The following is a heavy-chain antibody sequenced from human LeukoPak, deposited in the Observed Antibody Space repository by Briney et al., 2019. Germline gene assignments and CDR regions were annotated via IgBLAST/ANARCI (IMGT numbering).Heavy chain of an antibody. V-gene: IGHV4-4*07. CDR1: GGSINSYY. D-gene: IGHD2-15*01. CDR3: SRGGNRYFDY. J-gene: IGHJ4*02. CDR2: IDTSGSP. Sequence: SETLSLTCTVSGGSINSYYWSWIRQPAGKGLEWIGRIDTSGSPNYNPSLQSRVTMSRDTSRNQFSLRLSSVTAADTAVYYCSRGGNRYFDYWGQGTLVTVSS.